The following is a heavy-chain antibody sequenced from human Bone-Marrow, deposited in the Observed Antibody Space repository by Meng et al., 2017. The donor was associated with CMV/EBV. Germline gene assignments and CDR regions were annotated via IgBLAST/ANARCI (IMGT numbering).Heavy chain of an antibody. D-gene: IGHD4-17*01. V-gene: IGHV3-30*02. CDR2: IWYDGSNK. CDR1: GFTFSSYG. CDR3: AKELDGDYAPLPDY. Sequence: GESLKISCAASGFTFSSYGMHWVRQAPGKGLEWVAVIWYDGSNKYYADSVKGRFTISRDNSKNTLYLQMNSLRAEDTAVYYCAKELDGDYAPLPDYWGQGTLVTVSS. J-gene: IGHJ4*02.